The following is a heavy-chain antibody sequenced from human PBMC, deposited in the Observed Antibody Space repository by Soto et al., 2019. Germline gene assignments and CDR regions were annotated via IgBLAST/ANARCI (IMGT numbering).Heavy chain of an antibody. V-gene: IGHV3-30*02. CDR2: IWYDGSNK. D-gene: IGHD3-9*01. Sequence: PGGSLRLSCAASGFTFSSYGMHWVRQAPGKGLEWVAVIWYDGSNKYYADSVKGRFTISRDNSKNTLYLQMNSLRAEDTAVYYCAKDGSFDILTGYGDYYYYYYMDVWGKGTTVTVSS. CDR3: AKDGSFDILTGYGDYYYYYYMDV. J-gene: IGHJ6*03. CDR1: GFTFSSYG.